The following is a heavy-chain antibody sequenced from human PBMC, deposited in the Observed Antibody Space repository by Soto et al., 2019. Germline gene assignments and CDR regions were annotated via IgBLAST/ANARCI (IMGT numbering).Heavy chain of an antibody. J-gene: IGHJ6*02. D-gene: IGHD2-21*02. CDR2: IHYSGSI. CDR3: AREDDGGDRDYYGLDV. Sequence: WTWIRQSPGKGLEWIGYIHYSGSIIYNPSFKSRVTISVDTSKNQFSLQLSSVTAADTAVHFCAREDDGGDRDYYGLDVWGQGTTVTVSS. V-gene: IGHV4-30-4*08.